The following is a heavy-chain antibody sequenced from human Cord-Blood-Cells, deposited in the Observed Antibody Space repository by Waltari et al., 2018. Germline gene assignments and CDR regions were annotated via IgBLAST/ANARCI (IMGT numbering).Heavy chain of an antibody. J-gene: IGHJ3*02. Sequence: QLQLQESGSALVKPSQTLSLTCAVSGGSISSGGYSWSWIRQQPGKCLEWIGYIYHSGSTYYNPALQGRDNLSVGRSKSQFSLKLSSVTAADTAVYYCASSGNYFFGAFDIWGQGKMVTVSS. V-gene: IGHV4-30-2*01. CDR1: GGSISSGGYS. CDR2: IYHSGST. D-gene: IGHD3-3*01. CDR3: ASSGNYFFGAFDI.